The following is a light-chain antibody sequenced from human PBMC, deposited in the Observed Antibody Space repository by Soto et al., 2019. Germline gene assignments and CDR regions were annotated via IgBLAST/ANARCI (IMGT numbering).Light chain of an antibody. J-gene: IGKJ1*01. V-gene: IGKV1-5*01. CDR1: QSISSW. CDR3: HKYNSYS. CDR2: DAS. Sequence: DIQMTQSPSTLSASVGDRVTITCRASQSISSWLAWYQQKPGKAPKLLIYDASSLESGVPSRFSGSGSGTEFTLTISSLQPNDFATSYSHKYNSYSFGQGTRV.